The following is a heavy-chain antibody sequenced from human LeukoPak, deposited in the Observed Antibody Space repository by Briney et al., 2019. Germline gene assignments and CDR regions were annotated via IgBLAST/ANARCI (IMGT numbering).Heavy chain of an antibody. J-gene: IGHJ4*02. CDR1: GFTFTNHC. D-gene: IGHD4-23*01. CDR3: ARDLGNFDRGGSYFDC. Sequence: GGSLRLSCAASGFTFTNHCFRWVRQAPGKGLEWVALLWFDGSKTVYVDSVKGRFTISRDDLENTLYLQMNSLRDEDTAVYFWARDLGNFDRGGSYFDCWGEGTLVTVSS. V-gene: IGHV3-33*01. CDR2: LWFDGSKT.